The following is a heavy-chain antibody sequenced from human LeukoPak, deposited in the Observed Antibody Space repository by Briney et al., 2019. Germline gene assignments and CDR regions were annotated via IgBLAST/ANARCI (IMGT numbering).Heavy chain of an antibody. CDR1: GFTFSTYE. J-gene: IGHJ4*02. Sequence: GGSLRLSCAASGFTFSTYEMNWVRQGPGKGLEWVSYISSSGSNIYYADSVRGRFTISRDNAKNSLYLQMNSLRAGDTAVYYCARITTTVTTSDYWGQGTLVSVSS. V-gene: IGHV3-48*03. CDR3: ARITTTVTTSDY. CDR2: ISSSGSNI. D-gene: IGHD4-17*01.